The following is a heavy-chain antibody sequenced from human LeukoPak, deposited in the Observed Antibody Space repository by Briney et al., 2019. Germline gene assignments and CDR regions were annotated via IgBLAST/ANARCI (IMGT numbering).Heavy chain of an antibody. Sequence: SETLSLTCTVSGGSISSSSYYWGWIRQPPGKGLERIGSIYYSGSTYYNPSLKSRVTISVDTSKNQFSLKLSSVTAADTAVYYCARHNARIAAAGTLDYWGQGTLVTVSS. CDR2: IYYSGST. V-gene: IGHV4-39*01. J-gene: IGHJ4*02. D-gene: IGHD6-13*01. CDR1: GGSISSSSYY. CDR3: ARHNARIAAAGTLDY.